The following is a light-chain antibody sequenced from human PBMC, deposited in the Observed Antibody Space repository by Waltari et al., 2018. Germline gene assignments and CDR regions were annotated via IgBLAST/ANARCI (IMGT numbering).Light chain of an antibody. V-gene: IGLV2-23*01. J-gene: IGLJ3*02. CDR3: CSYAGLNIWL. CDR2: EDY. CDR1: SSDVGSSKF. Sequence: QYALTPPAPVSGSPGQSNTISCTRLSSDVGSSKFVSWYQQHPGKAPKLMIYEDYTRPSGVSNRFSGSKSGNTASLTISGLQAEDEADYYCCSYAGLNIWLFGGGTKLTVL.